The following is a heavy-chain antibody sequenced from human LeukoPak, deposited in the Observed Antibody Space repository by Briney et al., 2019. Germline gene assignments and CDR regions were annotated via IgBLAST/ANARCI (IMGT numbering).Heavy chain of an antibody. CDR3: ARDRILASSSPGGDYYYGMDV. V-gene: IGHV3-53*01. Sequence: PSETLSLTCTVSGGSISSYYWSWVRQAPGKGLEWVSVIYSGGSTYYADSVKGRFTISRDNSKNTLYLQMNSLRAEDTAVYYCARDRILASSSPGGDYYYGMDVWGQGTTVTVSS. J-gene: IGHJ6*02. D-gene: IGHD6-13*01. CDR1: GGSISSYY. CDR2: IYSGGST.